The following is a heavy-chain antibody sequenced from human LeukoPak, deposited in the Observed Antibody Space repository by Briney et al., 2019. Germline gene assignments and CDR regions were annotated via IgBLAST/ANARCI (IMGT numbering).Heavy chain of an antibody. V-gene: IGHV3-23*01. CDR2: ISGSGGST. Sequence: LPGGSLRLSCAASGFTFSSYAMSWVRQAPGKGLGWVSAISGSGGSTYYADSVKGRFTISRDDSKDTLYLQMNSLRAEDTAVYYCAKDGYSYGYFDYWGQGTLVTVSS. CDR3: AKDGYSYGYFDY. J-gene: IGHJ4*02. D-gene: IGHD5-18*01. CDR1: GFTFSSYA.